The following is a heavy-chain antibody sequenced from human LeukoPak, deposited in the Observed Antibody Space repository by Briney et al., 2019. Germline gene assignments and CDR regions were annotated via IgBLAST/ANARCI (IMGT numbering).Heavy chain of an antibody. CDR1: GFTFSSYE. J-gene: IGHJ4*02. CDR2: ISSSGSTI. V-gene: IGHV3-48*03. CDR3: VRDPYDILTGPYFDY. Sequence: HPGGSLRLSCAASGFTFSSYEMNWVRQAPGKGLEWVSYISSSGSTIYYADSVKGRFTISRDNAKNTLYLQMNSLRAEDAAVYYCVRDPYDILTGPYFDYWGQGTLVTVSS. D-gene: IGHD3-9*01.